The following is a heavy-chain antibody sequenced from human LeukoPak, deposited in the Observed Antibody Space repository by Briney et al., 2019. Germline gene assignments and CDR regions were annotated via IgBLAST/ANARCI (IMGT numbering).Heavy chain of an antibody. V-gene: IGHV4-39*01. CDR2: IYYNGST. CDR3: ARRGRITQRFDY. J-gene: IGHJ4*02. CDR1: GVSMSSGAFY. Sequence: SETLSLTCTVSGVSMSSGAFYWSWIRQHPGKGLEWIGSIYYNGSTYYSPSLKSRVSISVDTSKNQFSLRLSSVTATDTAVYHCARRGRITQRFDYWGQGTLVTVSS.